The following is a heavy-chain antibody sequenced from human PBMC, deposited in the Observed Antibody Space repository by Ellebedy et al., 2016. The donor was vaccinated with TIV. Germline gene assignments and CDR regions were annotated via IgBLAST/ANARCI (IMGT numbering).Heavy chain of an antibody. D-gene: IGHD1-26*01. Sequence: GESLKISCAASGFTFSSYAMSWVRQAPGKGLEWVSAISGSGGSTYYADSVKGRFTISRDNSKNTLYLQMNSLRAEDTAVYYCARDRQWELLSAPTYYFDYWGQGTLVTVSS. V-gene: IGHV3-23*01. CDR3: ARDRQWELLSAPTYYFDY. CDR1: GFTFSSYA. CDR2: ISGSGGST. J-gene: IGHJ4*02.